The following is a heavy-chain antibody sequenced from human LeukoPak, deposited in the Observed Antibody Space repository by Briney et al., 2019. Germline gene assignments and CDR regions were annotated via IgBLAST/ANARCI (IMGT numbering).Heavy chain of an antibody. CDR2: ISVRSNYR. CDR1: GYTFSDFS. D-gene: IGHD5-18*01. Sequence: GGSLTLSCAASGYTFSDFSVNWVRQAPGKGLEWVSSISVRSNYRYYADSVRGRFTISRDDARDSLFLQMNSLRAEDTAVYYCARKVIYSYGSFDYWGQGTLVTVSS. J-gene: IGHJ4*02. V-gene: IGHV3-21*01. CDR3: ARKVIYSYGSFDY.